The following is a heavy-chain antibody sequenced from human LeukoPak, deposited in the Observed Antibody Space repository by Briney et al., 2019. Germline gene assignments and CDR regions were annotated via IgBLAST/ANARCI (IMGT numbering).Heavy chain of an antibody. Sequence: SQTLSLTCTVSGGSISSGSYYWSWIRQPAGKGLEWIGHIYTSGSTNYNPSLKSRVTISIDTSKNQFSLKLSSVTAADTAVYYCARCTSTSCYHFDYWCQGALVTVSS. V-gene: IGHV4-61*09. J-gene: IGHJ4*02. CDR3: ARCTSTSCYHFDY. CDR2: IYTSGST. D-gene: IGHD2-2*01. CDR1: GGSISSGSYY.